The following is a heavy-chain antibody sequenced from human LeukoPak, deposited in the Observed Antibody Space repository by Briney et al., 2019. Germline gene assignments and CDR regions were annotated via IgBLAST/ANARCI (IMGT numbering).Heavy chain of an antibody. J-gene: IGHJ4*02. CDR3: PRGDYSSHTL. CDR2: IKTDGSDT. V-gene: IGHV3-74*01. CDR1: GFTFNSYW. Sequence: PGGSLRLSCAASGFTFNSYWMHWVRQSPGKGLVWVSRIKTDGSDTYHADSVRGRFTISRDNAKNTLYLQMDSLRAEDTAVYFCPRGDYSSHTLWGQGTPVTVSS. D-gene: IGHD4-11*01.